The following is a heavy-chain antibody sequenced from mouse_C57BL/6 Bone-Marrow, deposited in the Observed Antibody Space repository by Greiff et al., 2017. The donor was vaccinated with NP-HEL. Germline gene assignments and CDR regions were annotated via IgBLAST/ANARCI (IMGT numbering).Heavy chain of an antibody. D-gene: IGHD1-1*01. CDR1: GFTFSSYG. J-gene: IGHJ3*01. CDR2: ISSGGSYT. V-gene: IGHV5-6*01. CDR3: ARQIYYYGSSYWFAY. Sequence: EVQLVESGGDLVKPGGSLKLSCAASGFTFSSYGMSWVRQTPDKRLEWVATISSGGSYTYYPDSVKGRFTISRDNAKNTLYLQMSSLKSEDTAMYYCARQIYYYGSSYWFAYWGQGTLVTVSA.